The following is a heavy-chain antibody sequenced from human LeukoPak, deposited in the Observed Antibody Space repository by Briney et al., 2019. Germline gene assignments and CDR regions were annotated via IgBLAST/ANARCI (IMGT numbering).Heavy chain of an antibody. CDR1: GGSISSGGYY. V-gene: IGHV4-31*03. CDR2: IYYSGST. CDR3: ARAGGFFSPFGY. J-gene: IGHJ4*02. D-gene: IGHD3-3*01. Sequence: SETLSLTCTVSGGSISSGGYYWSWIRQHPGKGLEWIWYIYYSGSTYYNPSLKSRVTISVDTSKNQFSLKLSSVTAADTAVYYCARAGGFFSPFGYWGQGTPVTVSS.